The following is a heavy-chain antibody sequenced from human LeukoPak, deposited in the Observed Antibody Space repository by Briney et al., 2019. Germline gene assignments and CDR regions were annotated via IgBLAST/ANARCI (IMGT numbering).Heavy chain of an antibody. CDR3: ARFGYSHGYGWGGGYYYYYMDV. V-gene: IGHV3-7*01. Sequence: PGGSLRLSCVVSGFTFSNYWMTWVRQAPGKGLEWVANIQQDGGEKYYVDSVKGRFTIFRDNAKNSVFLHMNTLRAEDTAVYYCARFGYSHGYGWGGGYYYYYMDVWGKGTTVTVSS. J-gene: IGHJ6*03. CDR2: IQQDGGEK. CDR1: GFTFSNYW. D-gene: IGHD5-18*01.